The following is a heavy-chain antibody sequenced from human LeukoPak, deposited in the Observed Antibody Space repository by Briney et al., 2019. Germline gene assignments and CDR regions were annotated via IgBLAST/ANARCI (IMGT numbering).Heavy chain of an antibody. Sequence: ASVKVSCKASGYTFTSYYMHWVRQAPGQGLEWMGIINPSGGSTSYAQKFQGRVTMTRDTSTSTVYMELSSLRSDDTAVYYCARDPIPDIVVVVAARWFDPWGQGTLVTVSS. CDR1: GYTFTSYY. D-gene: IGHD2-15*01. V-gene: IGHV1-46*01. CDR2: INPSGGST. CDR3: ARDPIPDIVVVVAARWFDP. J-gene: IGHJ5*02.